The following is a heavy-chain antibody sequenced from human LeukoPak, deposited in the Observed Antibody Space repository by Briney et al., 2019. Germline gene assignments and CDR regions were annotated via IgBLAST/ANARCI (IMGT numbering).Heavy chain of an antibody. V-gene: IGHV2-70*11. Sequence: RASGPTLVNPTQTLTLTCTFSGFSLSTSGICVSWIRQPPGKALEWLARIDWDDDKYYSTSLKTRLTSSKDTSKNQVVLTMTNMDPVDTATYYCARISRYGGNQDYFDYWGQGTLVTVSS. J-gene: IGHJ4*02. CDR3: ARISRYGGNQDYFDY. CDR1: GFSLSTSGIC. D-gene: IGHD4-23*01. CDR2: IDWDDDK.